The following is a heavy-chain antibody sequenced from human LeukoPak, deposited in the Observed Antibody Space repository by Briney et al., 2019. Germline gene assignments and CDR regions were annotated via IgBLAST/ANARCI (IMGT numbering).Heavy chain of an antibody. J-gene: IGHJ5*02. CDR1: GFTFSSYS. V-gene: IGHV3-21*04. CDR2: ISSSSSYI. CDR3: AKVSPYSSSPFDP. D-gene: IGHD6-13*01. Sequence: GGSLRLSCAASGFTFSSYSMNWVRQAPGKGLEWVSSISSSSSYIYYADSVKGRFTISRDNSKNTLYLQMNSLRAEDTAVYYCAKVSPYSSSPFDPWGQGTLVTVSS.